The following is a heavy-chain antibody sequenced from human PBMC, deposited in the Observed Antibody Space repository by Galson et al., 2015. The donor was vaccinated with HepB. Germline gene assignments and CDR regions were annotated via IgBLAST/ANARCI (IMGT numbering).Heavy chain of an antibody. CDR3: ARVRSEGPSSAWPFDL. V-gene: IGHV5-51*01. J-gene: IGHJ4*02. CDR2: IYPGDSAT. Sequence: QSGAEVKKPGESLKISCNGSGYSFTSYWIGWVRQMPGKGLEWMGLIYPGDSATRYSPSIEGQVSFSAGESMTAAYLQWSSLKASDSAIYYCARVRSEGPSSAWPFDLWGQGTLVTVS. CDR1: GYSFTSYW. D-gene: IGHD6-13*01.